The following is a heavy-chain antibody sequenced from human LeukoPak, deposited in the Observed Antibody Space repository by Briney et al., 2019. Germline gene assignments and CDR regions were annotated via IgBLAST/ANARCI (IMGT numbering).Heavy chain of an antibody. CDR2: IHYDGARS. D-gene: IGHD3-10*01. V-gene: IGHV3-30*02. CDR3: ARVGPYKITMVRGIMGYFDS. Sequence: GGSLRLSCAASGFTFSGYGMHWVRQAPGKGLEWVAFIHYDGARSYYADSVKGRFTISRDNSRNTLYLQMNSLRPEDTAVYYCARVGPYKITMVRGIMGYFDSWGQGNLVTVSS. CDR1: GFTFSGYG. J-gene: IGHJ4*02.